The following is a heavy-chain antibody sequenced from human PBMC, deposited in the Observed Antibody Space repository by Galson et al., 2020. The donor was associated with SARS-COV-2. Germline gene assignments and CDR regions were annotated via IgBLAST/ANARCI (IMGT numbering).Heavy chain of an antibody. D-gene: IGHD6-13*01. J-gene: IGHJ6*02. CDR1: GGSISSGSYY. Sequence: SETLSLTCTVSGGSISSGSYYWSWIRQPAGKGLEWIGRIYTSGSTNYNPSLKSRVTISVDTSKNQFSLKLSSVTAADTAVYYCARVGGGGAGIAAAGSYYYSGMEVWGQGTTVTVSS. CDR3: ARVGGGGAGIAAAGSYYYSGMEV. V-gene: IGHV4-61*02. CDR2: IYTSGST.